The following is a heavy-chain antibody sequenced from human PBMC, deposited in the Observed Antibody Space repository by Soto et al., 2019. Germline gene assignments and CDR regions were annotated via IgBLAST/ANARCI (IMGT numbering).Heavy chain of an antibody. V-gene: IGHV4-39*01. CDR3: VIVVVPAAQPQYYYYYYMDV. J-gene: IGHJ6*03. D-gene: IGHD2-2*01. Sequence: SETLSLTCTVSGGSISSSSYYWGWIRQPPGKGLEWIGSIYYSGSTYYNPSLKSRVTISVDTSKNQFSLKLSSVTAADTAVYYFVIVVVPAAQPQYYYYYYMDVWGKGTTVTVSS. CDR2: IYYSGST. CDR1: GGSISSSSYY.